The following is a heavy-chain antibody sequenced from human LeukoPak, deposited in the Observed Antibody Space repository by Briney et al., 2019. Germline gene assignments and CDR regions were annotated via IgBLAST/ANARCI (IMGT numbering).Heavy chain of an antibody. CDR1: GFTFSGYW. Sequence: GGSLRLSCAASGFTFSGYWMYWVRQAPGKGLVWVSLINSDGSSTSYADSVKGRFTISRDNAKNTLYLQMNSLRAEDTAVYYCARDYHYKVDVWGQGTTVTVSS. D-gene: IGHD1-14*01. V-gene: IGHV3-74*01. J-gene: IGHJ6*02. CDR3: ARDYHYKVDV. CDR2: INSDGSST.